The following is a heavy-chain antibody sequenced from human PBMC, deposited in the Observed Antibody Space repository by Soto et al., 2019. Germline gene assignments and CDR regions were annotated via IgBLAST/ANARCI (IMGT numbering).Heavy chain of an antibody. CDR2: IYWDDDD. CDR3: AYRLGGPFDY. Sequence: GLDLEWLGIIYWDDDDLYSPSLKSRLTITKDTSKNQVVLTMTNMDPVDTATYYCAYRLGGPFDYWGQGTLVTVSS. V-gene: IGHV2-5*02. J-gene: IGHJ4*02.